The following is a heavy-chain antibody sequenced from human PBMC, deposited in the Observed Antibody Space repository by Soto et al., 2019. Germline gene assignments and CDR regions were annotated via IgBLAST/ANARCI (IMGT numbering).Heavy chain of an antibody. V-gene: IGHV1-69*08. CDR3: GRLDFGDYWYFDL. D-gene: IGHD4-17*01. CDR2: IIPALGTA. J-gene: IGHJ2*01. Sequence: QDQLVQSGAEVKKPGSSVKVSCKASGGTFSSHTFSWVRQAPGQGLEWMGRIIPALGTATYAQKIQRRVTSTADESATTVYMEVDSLRSADTAVYYCGRLDFGDYWYFDLWGRGTLVTVSS. CDR1: GGTFSSHT.